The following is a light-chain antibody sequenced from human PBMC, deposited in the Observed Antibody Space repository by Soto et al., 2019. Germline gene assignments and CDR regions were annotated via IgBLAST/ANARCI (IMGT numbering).Light chain of an antibody. CDR2: AAS. CDR1: QSISTY. J-gene: IGKJ4*01. V-gene: IGKV1-39*01. CDR3: QQSYSTPLT. Sequence: DIQMTQSPSSLSASVGDRVTITCRAGQSISTYLNWYQQKPGKAPKLLIYAASSLHSGVPSRFSGSGSGTDFTLTISSLQPEDFATYYCQQSYSTPLTFGGGTKVEIK.